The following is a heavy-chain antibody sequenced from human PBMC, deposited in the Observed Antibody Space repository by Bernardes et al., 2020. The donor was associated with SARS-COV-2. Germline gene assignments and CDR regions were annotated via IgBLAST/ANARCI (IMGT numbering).Heavy chain of an antibody. D-gene: IGHD5-12*01. CDR2: ISSSSSYI. CDR1: GFTFSSYS. Sequence: GGSLRLSCAASGFTFSSYSMNWVRQAPGKGLEWVSSISSSSSYIYYADSVKGRFTISRDNAKNSLYLQMNSLRAEDTAVYYCARYAPVSSGYDFYYFDYWGQGTLVTVSS. CDR3: ARYAPVSSGYDFYYFDY. J-gene: IGHJ4*02. V-gene: IGHV3-21*01.